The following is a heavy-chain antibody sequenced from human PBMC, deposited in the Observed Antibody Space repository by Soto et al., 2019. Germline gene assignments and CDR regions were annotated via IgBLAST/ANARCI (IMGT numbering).Heavy chain of an antibody. D-gene: IGHD2-8*01. Sequence: GGSLRLSCAASGFTFSTYNMNWVRQAPGKGLEWISYISSSGSLIYYADSLKGRFTISRDNAKNSLYLQMNSLRAEDTAVYYCASRSATVLSLTYWGPGTQVTVSS. J-gene: IGHJ4*02. CDR2: ISSSGSLI. CDR1: GFTFSTYN. V-gene: IGHV3-48*03. CDR3: ASRSATVLSLTY.